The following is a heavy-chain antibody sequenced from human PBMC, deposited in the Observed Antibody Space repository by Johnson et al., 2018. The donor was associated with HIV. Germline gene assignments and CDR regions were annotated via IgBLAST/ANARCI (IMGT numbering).Heavy chain of an antibody. CDR1: GFTFSSYG. Sequence: QVQLVESGGGVVQPGGSLRLSCAASGFTFSSYGMHWVRQAPGKGLEWVAVISYDGSNKYYADSVKGRFTISRDNSKNTLYLQMNSRRAEDTAVYYCARDPSRGPRIRPRTLGAFDIWGQGTMVTVSS. CDR3: ARDPSRGPRIRPRTLGAFDI. J-gene: IGHJ3*02. V-gene: IGHV3-30*19. CDR2: ISYDGSNK. D-gene: IGHD1-14*01.